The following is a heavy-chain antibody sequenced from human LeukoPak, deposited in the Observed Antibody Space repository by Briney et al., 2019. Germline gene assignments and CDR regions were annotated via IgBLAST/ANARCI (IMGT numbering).Heavy chain of an antibody. V-gene: IGHV3-48*03. CDR2: ISSSGSTI. CDR3: ARDRAITGSDY. D-gene: IGHD1-20*01. CDR1: GFTFSRYE. J-gene: IGHJ4*02. Sequence: GGSLRLSCVACGFTFSRYEMNWVRQAPGKGLEWVSYISSSGSTIYYADSVKGRFTISRDNAKNSLYLQMNSLRAEDTAVYYCARDRAITGSDYWGQGTLVTVSA.